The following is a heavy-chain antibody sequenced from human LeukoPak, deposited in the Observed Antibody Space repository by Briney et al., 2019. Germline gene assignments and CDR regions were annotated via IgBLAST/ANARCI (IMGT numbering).Heavy chain of an antibody. J-gene: IGHJ4*02. CDR2: ISSSSSAK. Sequence: GGSLRLSCAASGFTFRSYSMNWVRQAPGKGLEWLSYISSSSSAKFYTESVKGRFTISRDNARNSVYLHMNSLRTEDSGIYYCARDLGAFDDFDYWGQGTLVTVSS. CDR3: ARDLGAFDDFDY. V-gene: IGHV3-48*01. D-gene: IGHD1-26*01. CDR1: GFTFRSYS.